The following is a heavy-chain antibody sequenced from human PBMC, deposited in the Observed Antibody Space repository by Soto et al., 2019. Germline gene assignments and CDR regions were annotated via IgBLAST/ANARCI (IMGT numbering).Heavy chain of an antibody. V-gene: IGHV3-74*01. D-gene: IGHD2-15*01. CDR2: IDTYGSAT. CDR1: GFTVSNYW. Sequence: WGSLRLSCAASGFTVSNYWMHWVRQAPGKGLVWVSRIDTYGSATKYADSVQGRFTISRDNAENSLHLQMNRLRAEDTAVYYCARVRYCSDNSCYSWFDYWGQGTLVTVSS. J-gene: IGHJ4*02. CDR3: ARVRYCSDNSCYSWFDY.